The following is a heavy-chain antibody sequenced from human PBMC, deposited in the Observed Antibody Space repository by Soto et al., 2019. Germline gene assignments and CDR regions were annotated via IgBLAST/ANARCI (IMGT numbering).Heavy chain of an antibody. CDR2: IDWNDDR. CDR3: ARLVAVPGLGHDY. Sequence: TLSLTCTVSGGSISSYFWSLIRQPPGKALEWLALIDWNDDRYYSTSLKTRLSISKDASKNQVVLTMANLDHMDTATYFCARLVAVPGLGHDYWGHGTLVTVSS. D-gene: IGHD6-19*01. CDR1: GGSISSYF. J-gene: IGHJ4*01. V-gene: IGHV2-70*18.